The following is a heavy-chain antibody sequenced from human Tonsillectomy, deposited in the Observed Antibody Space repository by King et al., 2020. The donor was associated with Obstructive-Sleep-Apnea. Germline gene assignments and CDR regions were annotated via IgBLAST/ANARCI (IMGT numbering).Heavy chain of an antibody. CDR3: AKLDGGWRYFDY. CDR2: ISWNSGSI. CDR1: GFTFDDYA. Sequence: VQLVESGGGLVQPGRSLRLSCAASGFTFDDYAMHCVRQAPGKGLDWVAGISWNSGSIGYADSVRGRFTISRDNAKNSLYLQMNRLRAEDTALYYCAKLDGGWRYFDYWGQGTLVTVSS. J-gene: IGHJ4*02. D-gene: IGHD6-19*01. V-gene: IGHV3-9*01.